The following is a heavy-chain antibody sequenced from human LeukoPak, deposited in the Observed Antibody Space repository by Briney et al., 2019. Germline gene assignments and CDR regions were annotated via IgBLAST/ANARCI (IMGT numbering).Heavy chain of an antibody. D-gene: IGHD3-22*01. CDR2: SIPILDIA. Sequence: GASVTVSCTASGCTFSIYAISWVRQAPAQGLEWMGRSIPILDIANYAQKLQGRVTITADKSTSTAYMELSSLRSEDTAVYYCATKMRNYYDSSGYYPDAFDSWGQGTMVTVSS. CDR3: ATKMRNYYDSSGYYPDAFDS. CDR1: GCTFSIYA. J-gene: IGHJ3*02. V-gene: IGHV1-69*04.